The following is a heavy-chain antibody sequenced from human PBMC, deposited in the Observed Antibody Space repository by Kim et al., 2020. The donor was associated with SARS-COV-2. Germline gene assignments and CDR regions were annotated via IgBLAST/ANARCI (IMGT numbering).Heavy chain of an antibody. CDR1: GGSISSSSYY. CDR3: ARDSRITMIPQPPYWYFDL. J-gene: IGHJ2*01. V-gene: IGHV4-39*07. CDR2: IYYSGST. Sequence: SETLSLTCTVSGGSISSSSYYWGWIRQPPGKGLEWIGSIYYSGSTYYNPSLKSRVTISVDTSKNQFSLKLSSVTAADTAVYYCARDSRITMIPQPPYWYFDLWGRGTLVTVSS. D-gene: IGHD3-22*01.